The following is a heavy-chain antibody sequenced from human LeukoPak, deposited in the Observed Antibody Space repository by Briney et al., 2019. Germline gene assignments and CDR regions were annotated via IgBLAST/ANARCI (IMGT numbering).Heavy chain of an antibody. V-gene: IGHV4-4*07. J-gene: IGHJ3*02. D-gene: IGHD5-24*01. CDR1: GGSISSYY. CDR3: ARGVRWLPDDAFDI. Sequence: ASETLSLTCTVSGGSISSYYWSWIRQPAGKGLEWIGRIYTSGSTNYNPSLKSRVTMSVDTSKNQFSLKLSSVTAADTAVYFCARGVRWLPDDAFDIWGQGTMVTVSS. CDR2: IYTSGST.